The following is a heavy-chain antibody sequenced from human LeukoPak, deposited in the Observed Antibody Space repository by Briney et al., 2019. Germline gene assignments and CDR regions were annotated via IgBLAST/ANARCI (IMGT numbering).Heavy chain of an antibody. CDR2: IRHDGSRT. Sequence: GGSMRLSCATSGFTFSRFGVHWVRQAPDKGLEWMAFIRHDGSRTYCGDSVKGRCTVSRDTSKNTVFLQVASLTADDTAVYYCAKDNGDYLTPDNWGQGTLVTVSS. CDR1: GFTFSRFG. CDR3: AKDNGDYLTPDN. V-gene: IGHV3-30*02. D-gene: IGHD4-17*01. J-gene: IGHJ4*02.